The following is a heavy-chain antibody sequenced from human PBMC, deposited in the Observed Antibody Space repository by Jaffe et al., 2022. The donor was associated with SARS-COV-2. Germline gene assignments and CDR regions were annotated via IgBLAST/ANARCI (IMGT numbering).Heavy chain of an antibody. CDR2: IGTAGDT. V-gene: IGHV3-13*01. J-gene: IGHJ2*01. Sequence: EVQLVESGGGLVQPGGSLRLSCAASGFTFSSYDMHWVRQATGKGLEWVSAIGTAGDTYYPGSVKGRFTISRENAKNSLYLQMNSLRAGDTAVYYCARGGSSSWYSFADLNVYFDLWGRGTLVTVSS. CDR3: ARGGSSSWYSFADLNVYFDL. D-gene: IGHD6-13*01. CDR1: GFTFSSYD.